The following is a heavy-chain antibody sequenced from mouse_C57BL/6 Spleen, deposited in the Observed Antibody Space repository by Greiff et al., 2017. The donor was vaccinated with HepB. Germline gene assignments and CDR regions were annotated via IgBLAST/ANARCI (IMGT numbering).Heavy chain of an antibody. CDR1: GFTFSDYG. CDR2: ISSGSSTI. J-gene: IGHJ2*01. CDR3: ATDVY. V-gene: IGHV5-17*01. Sequence: EVQRVESGGGLVKPGGFLKLSCAAPGFTFSDYGMHWVRQAPEKGLGWVAYISSGSSTIYYAETVKGRVTISRDNAKITLFLQISSGRSEDTAMYYYATDVYWGEGSTVPVFS.